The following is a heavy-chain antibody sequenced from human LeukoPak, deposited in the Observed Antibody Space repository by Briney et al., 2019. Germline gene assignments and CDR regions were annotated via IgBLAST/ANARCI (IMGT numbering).Heavy chain of an antibody. CDR3: ARDLDLTTIDY. J-gene: IGHJ4*02. D-gene: IGHD4-11*01. CDR2: INSSGIII. V-gene: IGHV3-48*04. CDR1: GFTFSTYS. Sequence: GGSLRLSCAASGFTFSTYSMNWVRQAPGKGLERVSYINSSGIIIYYADSVKGRFTISRDNAKNSLYLQMNSLRAEDTAVYYCARDLDLTTIDYWGQGTLVTVSS.